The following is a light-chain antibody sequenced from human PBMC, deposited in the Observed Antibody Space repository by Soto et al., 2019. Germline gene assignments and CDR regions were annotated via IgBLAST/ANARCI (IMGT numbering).Light chain of an antibody. Sequence: QSVLTQPASVSGSPGQSITISCTGTSSDVGGYNYVSWYQQHPGKAPKLMIYDVSNRPSGVSNRFSGSKSGNTASLTISGLQAEDEADYYCTSYTRSSTQVFGTGTKATVL. J-gene: IGLJ1*01. CDR1: SSDVGGYNY. V-gene: IGLV2-14*01. CDR3: TSYTRSSTQV. CDR2: DVS.